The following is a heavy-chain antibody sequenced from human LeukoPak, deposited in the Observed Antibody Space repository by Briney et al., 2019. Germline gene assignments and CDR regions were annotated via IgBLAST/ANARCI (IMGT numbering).Heavy chain of an antibody. CDR2: IYSGGST. J-gene: IGHJ4*02. CDR3: ARGPFDGGYLDY. Sequence: GKXLEXVSVIYSGGSTYYADSVKGRFTISRDNSRNTLYLQMNSLRAEDTAVYYCARGPFDGGYLDYWGQGTLVTVSS. V-gene: IGHV3-53*01. D-gene: IGHD3-22*01.